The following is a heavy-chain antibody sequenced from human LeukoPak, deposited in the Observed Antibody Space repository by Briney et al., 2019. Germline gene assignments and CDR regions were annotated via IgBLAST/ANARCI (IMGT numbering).Heavy chain of an antibody. J-gene: IGHJ3*02. CDR2: INHSGST. CDR1: GGSFSGYY. D-gene: IGHD3-16*01. CDR3: AGGEYDYAWGSYSPNAFAM. V-gene: IGHV4-34*01. Sequence: PSETLSLTCAAYGGSFSGYYRSWIRRPPGKGLEWIGEINHSGSTNYNPSLKSRVTISVDTSKNQFSLKLSSVTAADTALYYCAGGEYDYAWGSYSPNAFAMWGQGTMVTVSS.